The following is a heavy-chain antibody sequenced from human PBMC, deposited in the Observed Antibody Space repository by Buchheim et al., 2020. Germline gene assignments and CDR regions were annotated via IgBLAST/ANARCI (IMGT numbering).Heavy chain of an antibody. Sequence: EVQLVESGGDLVKPGGSLRLSCAASGFTFSSYSMDWVRQAPGKGLEWGSSISSTSSYIYYGDSVKGRFTISRDNAKNSLFLQMDSLRAEDTAVYYCARGLSSTSYYYGMDVWGQGTT. CDR2: ISSTSSYI. CDR1: GFTFSSYS. V-gene: IGHV3-21*01. D-gene: IGHD2-2*01. J-gene: IGHJ6*02. CDR3: ARGLSSTSYYYGMDV.